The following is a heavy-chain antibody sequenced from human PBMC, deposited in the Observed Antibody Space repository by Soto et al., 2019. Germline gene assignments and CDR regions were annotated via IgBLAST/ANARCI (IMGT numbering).Heavy chain of an antibody. CDR2: ISGSGGST. CDR1: GFTFSSYA. D-gene: IGHD3-16*01. CDR3: AKDRWTYIWGSYGPHSDAFDI. V-gene: IGHV3-23*01. J-gene: IGHJ3*02. Sequence: VQLLESGGGLVQPGGSLRLSCAASGFTFSSYAMSWVRQAPEKGLEWVSGISGSGGSTYYADSVKGRFTISRDNSKNTLYLQMNSLRAEDTALYYCAKDRWTYIWGSYGPHSDAFDIWGQGTMVTVSS.